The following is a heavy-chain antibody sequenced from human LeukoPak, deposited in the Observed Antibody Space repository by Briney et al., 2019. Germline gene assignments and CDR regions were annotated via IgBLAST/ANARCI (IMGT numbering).Heavy chain of an antibody. CDR2: ISAYNGNT. J-gene: IGHJ4*02. Sequence: GASVKVSCKASGYTFTSYGISWVRQAPGQGLEWMGWISAYNGNTNYAQKLQGRVTMTTDASTSTAYMELRSLRSDDTAVYYCARDSGYYYGSGSYRFDYWGQGTLVTVSS. V-gene: IGHV1-18*01. CDR1: GYTFTSYG. CDR3: ARDSGYYYGSGSYRFDY. D-gene: IGHD3-10*01.